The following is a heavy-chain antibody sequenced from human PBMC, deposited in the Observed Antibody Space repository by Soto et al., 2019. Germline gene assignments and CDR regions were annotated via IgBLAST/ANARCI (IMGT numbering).Heavy chain of an antibody. CDR2: IYYSGST. CDR1: GCSISSGGYY. Sequence: PSETLSFTCTFSGCSISSGGYYWSWIRQHPGKGLEWIGYIYYSGSTYYNPSLKSRVTISVDTSKNQFSLKLSSVTAADTAVYYCARFHYDFWSGYSLNWFDPWGQGTLVTVSS. V-gene: IGHV4-31*03. J-gene: IGHJ5*02. D-gene: IGHD3-3*01. CDR3: ARFHYDFWSGYSLNWFDP.